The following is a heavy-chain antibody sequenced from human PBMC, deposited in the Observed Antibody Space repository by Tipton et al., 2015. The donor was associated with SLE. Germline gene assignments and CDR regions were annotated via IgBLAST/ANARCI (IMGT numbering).Heavy chain of an antibody. D-gene: IGHD5-12*01. CDR2: IRGKAYSGTT. J-gene: IGHJ4*02. CDR3: ARLHSGYDYDYFDY. V-gene: IGHV3-49*04. CDR1: GFIFSNNV. Sequence: SLRLSCATSGFIFSNNVMAWVRQAPGKGLEWIGFIRGKAYSGTTEYAASVNGRFTISRDDSRGIAYLQMNSLKTDDTALYYCARLHSGYDYDYFDYWGQGTLVTVSS.